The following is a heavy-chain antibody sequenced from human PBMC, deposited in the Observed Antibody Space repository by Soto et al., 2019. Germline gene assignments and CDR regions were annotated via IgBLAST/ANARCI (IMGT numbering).Heavy chain of an antibody. CDR1: GGTFSSYA. Sequence: QVQLVQSGAEVKKPGSSVKVSCKASGGTFSSYAISWVRQAPGQGLEWMGGIIPIFGTANYAQKFQGRVTITADESTSKAYMELSSLRSEDTAVYYCATMSIVGAQKSRRNYYYYGMDVWGQGTTVTVSS. J-gene: IGHJ6*02. D-gene: IGHD1-26*01. V-gene: IGHV1-69*12. CDR2: IIPIFGTA. CDR3: ATMSIVGAQKSRRNYYYYGMDV.